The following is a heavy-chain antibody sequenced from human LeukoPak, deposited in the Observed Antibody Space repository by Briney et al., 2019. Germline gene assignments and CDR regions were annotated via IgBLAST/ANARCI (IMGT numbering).Heavy chain of an antibody. D-gene: IGHD6-13*01. CDR2: IYYCGST. CDR3: ARPGSSWYVADAFDI. Sequence: SETLSLTCTVSGGSISSYYWSWIRQPPGKGLEWIGYIYYCGSTNYNPSLKSRVTISVDTSKNQFSPKLSSVTAADTAVYYCARPGSSWYVADAFDIWGQGTMVTVSS. V-gene: IGHV4-59*01. CDR1: GGSISSYY. J-gene: IGHJ3*02.